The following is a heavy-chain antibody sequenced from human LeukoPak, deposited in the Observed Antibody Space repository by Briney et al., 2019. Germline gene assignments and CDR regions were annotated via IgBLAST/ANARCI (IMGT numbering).Heavy chain of an antibody. CDR3: ARDRPASGSYYGDWFDP. D-gene: IGHD3-10*01. Sequence: GASVKVSCKASGYTFTSYDINWVRQATGQGLEWMGWMNPNSGNTGYAQKFQGRVTITADESTYTAYMELSSLRSDDTAVYYCARDRPASGSYYGDWFDPWGQGTLVTVSS. V-gene: IGHV1-8*03. J-gene: IGHJ5*02. CDR1: GYTFTSYD. CDR2: MNPNSGNT.